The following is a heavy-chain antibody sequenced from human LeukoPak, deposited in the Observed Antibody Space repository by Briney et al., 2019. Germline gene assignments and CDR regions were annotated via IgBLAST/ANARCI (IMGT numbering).Heavy chain of an antibody. D-gene: IGHD2-2*01. CDR3: ARSPQYCSSTSCPNWFDP. CDR2: IYYSGST. CDR1: GGSISSGDYY. Sequence: SETLSLTCTVSGGSISSGDYYWSWIRQPPGKGLEWIGYIYYSGSTNYNPSLKSRVTISVDTSKNQFSLKLSSVTAADTAVYYCARSPQYCSSTSCPNWFDPWGQGTLVTVSS. J-gene: IGHJ5*02. V-gene: IGHV4-61*08.